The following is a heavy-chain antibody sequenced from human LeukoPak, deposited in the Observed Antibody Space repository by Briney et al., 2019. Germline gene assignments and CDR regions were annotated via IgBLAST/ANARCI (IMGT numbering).Heavy chain of an antibody. CDR2: ISSSSTI. J-gene: IGHJ4*02. D-gene: IGHD3-22*01. CDR1: GFTFSSYS. CDR3: ARASSGSVYYFDY. Sequence: PGGSLRLSCAASGFTFSSYSMNWVRQAPGKGLEWVSYISSSSTIYYADSVKGRFTISRDNAKNSLYLQMNSLRDEDTAVYYCARASSGSVYYFDYWGQGTLVTVSS. V-gene: IGHV3-48*02.